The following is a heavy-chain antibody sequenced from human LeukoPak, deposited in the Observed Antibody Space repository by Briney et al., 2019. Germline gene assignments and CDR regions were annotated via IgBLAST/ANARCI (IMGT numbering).Heavy chain of an antibody. CDR3: ARGGTTVRTSGAFDI. Sequence: NPSETLSLTCTVSGGSISSGGYYWSWIRQHPGKGLEWIGYVSYSGSTYYSPPLKSRVTISVDMSKNQFSLNLNSVTAADTAVYYCARGGTTVRTSGAFDIWGQGTMVTVSS. CDR1: GGSISSGGYY. CDR2: VSYSGST. V-gene: IGHV4-31*03. D-gene: IGHD4-17*01. J-gene: IGHJ3*02.